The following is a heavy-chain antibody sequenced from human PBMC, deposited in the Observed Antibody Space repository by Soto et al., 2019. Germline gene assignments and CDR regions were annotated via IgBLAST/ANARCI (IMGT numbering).Heavy chain of an antibody. D-gene: IGHD6-19*01. CDR3: ARPPSGYSSGWYGYYYYGMDV. CDR2: ISYDGSNK. V-gene: IGHV3-30*03. Sequence: QVQLVESGGGVFQPGRSLRLSCAASGFTFSSYGMHWVRQAPGKGLEWVAVISYDGSNKYYADSVKGRFTISRDNSKNTLYLQINSPRAEDTAVYYCARPPSGYSSGWYGYYYYGMDVWGQGTTVTVSS. J-gene: IGHJ6*02. CDR1: GFTFSSYG.